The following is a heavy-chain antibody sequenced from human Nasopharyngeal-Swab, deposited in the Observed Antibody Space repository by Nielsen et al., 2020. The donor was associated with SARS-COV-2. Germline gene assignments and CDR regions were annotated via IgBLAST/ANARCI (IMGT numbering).Heavy chain of an antibody. D-gene: IGHD3-3*01. Sequence: WIRQPPGKGLEWVSVIYSGGSTYYADSVKGRFTISRDNSKNTLYFQMNSLRAEDTAVYYCAKDETYYDFWSGYFRWFDPWGQGTLVTVSS. V-gene: IGHV3-53*01. CDR3: AKDETYYDFWSGYFRWFDP. CDR2: IYSGGST. J-gene: IGHJ5*02.